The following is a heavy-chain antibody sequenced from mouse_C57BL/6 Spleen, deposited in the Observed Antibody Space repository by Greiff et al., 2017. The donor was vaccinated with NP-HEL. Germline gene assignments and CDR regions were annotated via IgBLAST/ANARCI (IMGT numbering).Heavy chain of an antibody. V-gene: IGHV1-59*01. Sequence: QVQLQQPGAELVRPGTSVKLSCKASGYTFTSYWMHWVKQRPGQGLEWIGVIDPSDSYTNYNQKFKGKATLTVGTSSSTAYMQLSSLTSEDSAVYYCASHYYGSTEYWGQGTTLTVSS. CDR2: IDPSDSYT. J-gene: IGHJ2*01. CDR1: GYTFTSYW. CDR3: ASHYYGSTEY. D-gene: IGHD1-1*01.